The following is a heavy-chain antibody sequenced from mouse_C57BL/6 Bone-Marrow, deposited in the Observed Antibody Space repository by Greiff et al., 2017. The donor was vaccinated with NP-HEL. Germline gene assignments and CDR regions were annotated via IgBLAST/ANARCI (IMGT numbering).Heavy chain of an antibody. CDR2: ISDGGSYT. CDR1: GFTFSSYA. V-gene: IGHV5-4*01. CDR3: ARYDGYLYYFDY. J-gene: IGHJ2*01. Sequence: EVQLVESGGGLVKPGGSLKLSCAASGFTFSSYAMSWVRQTPEKRLEWVATISDGGSYTYYPDNVKGRFTISRDNAKNNLYLQMSHLKSEDTAMDYCARYDGYLYYFDYWGQGTTLTVSS. D-gene: IGHD2-3*01.